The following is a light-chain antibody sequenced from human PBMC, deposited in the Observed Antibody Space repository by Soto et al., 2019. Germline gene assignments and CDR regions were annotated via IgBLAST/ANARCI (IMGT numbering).Light chain of an antibody. CDR1: SSDIGGYDY. J-gene: IGLJ2*01. CDR2: DVN. V-gene: IGLV2-14*01. Sequence: QSVLTQPASVSGSPGQSITLSCTGTSSDIGGYDYVSWYHRYPGKAPKLIIYDVNNRPSGVSNRFSGSKSGNTASLTISGLQADDDADYYCPSYASSSTHVVFGGGTKLTVL. CDR3: PSYASSSTHVV.